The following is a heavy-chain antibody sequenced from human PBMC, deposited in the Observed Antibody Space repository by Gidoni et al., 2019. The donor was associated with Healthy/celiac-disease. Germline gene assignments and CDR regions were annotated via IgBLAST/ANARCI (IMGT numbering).Heavy chain of an antibody. Sequence: QAQLAQTGAEVKKPGSSVKVSCKASGGTFSSYAISGVRQAPGQGLEWMGGIIPRSGTASDSQKYQGRVTITADESTSPAYVELSSLGSEDTGVYYCAYSGYSYGHHDAFDIWGQGTMVTVSS. CDR1: GGTFSSYA. CDR2: IIPRSGTA. D-gene: IGHD5-18*01. CDR3: AYSGYSYGHHDAFDI. V-gene: IGHV1-69*01. J-gene: IGHJ3*02.